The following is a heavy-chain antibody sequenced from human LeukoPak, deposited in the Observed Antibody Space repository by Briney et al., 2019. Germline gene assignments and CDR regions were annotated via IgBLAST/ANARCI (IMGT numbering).Heavy chain of an antibody. CDR3: ARGGYSYGYRSPHNWFDP. Sequence: SQTLSLTCAISGDSVSSNSAAWNWIRQSPSRGLEWLGRTYYRSKWYNDYAVSVKSRITINPDTSKNQFSLQLNSVTPEDTAVYYCARGGYSYGYRSPHNWFDPWGQGTLVTVSS. CDR2: TYYRSKWYN. CDR1: GDSVSSNSAA. V-gene: IGHV6-1*01. J-gene: IGHJ5*02. D-gene: IGHD5-18*01.